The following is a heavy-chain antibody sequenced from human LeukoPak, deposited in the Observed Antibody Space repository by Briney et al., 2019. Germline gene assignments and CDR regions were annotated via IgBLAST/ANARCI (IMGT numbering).Heavy chain of an antibody. D-gene: IGHD3-10*01. V-gene: IGHV3-33*01. CDR1: GFSFDTYA. J-gene: IGHJ4*02. CDR3: AREICGCGEFSDF. CDR2: IWHDGSHK. Sequence: GRSLRLSCAASGFSFDTYAMHWVRQAPGQGLEWVALIWHDGSHKFYSNSVRGQFTISRDNSKNTVYLQMSNLRPDDTAVYYCAREICGCGEFSDFGGQGTLGTVSS.